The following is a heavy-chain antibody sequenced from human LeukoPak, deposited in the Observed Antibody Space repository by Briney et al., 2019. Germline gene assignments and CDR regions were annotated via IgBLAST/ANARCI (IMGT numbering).Heavy chain of an antibody. D-gene: IGHD3-16*02. CDR3: AANYDYVWGSYRYEEYFQH. CDR1: GGSISSYY. Sequence: PSETLSLTCSVSGGSISSYYWSWIRQPPGKGLEWIGYIYYSGTTNYNPSLKSRVTISVDTSKNQFSLKLGSVTAADTAVYYCAANYDYVWGSYRYEEYFQHWGQGILVTVSS. V-gene: IGHV4-59*08. J-gene: IGHJ1*01. CDR2: IYYSGTT.